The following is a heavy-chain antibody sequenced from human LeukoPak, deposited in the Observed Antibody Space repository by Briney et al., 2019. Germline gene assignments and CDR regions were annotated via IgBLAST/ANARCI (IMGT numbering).Heavy chain of an antibody. Sequence: SETLSLTCAVYGGSFSGYYWSWIRQPPGRGLEWIGEIAHSGSTKYNPSLTSRVTISMDASKNQFSLKLTAVTAAATAVYYCARGGVVVPAAIEHNWFAPWGQGTLVTVSS. D-gene: IGHD2-2*01. CDR2: IAHSGST. V-gene: IGHV4-34*01. J-gene: IGHJ5*02. CDR1: GGSFSGYY. CDR3: ARGGVVVPAAIEHNWFAP.